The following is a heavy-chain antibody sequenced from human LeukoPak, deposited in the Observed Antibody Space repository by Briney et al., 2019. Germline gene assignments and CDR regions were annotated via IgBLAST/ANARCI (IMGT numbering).Heavy chain of an antibody. V-gene: IGHV4-61*02. D-gene: IGHD6-13*01. Sequence: PSETLSLTCTVSGGSISSGTYYWSWIRQPAGKGLEWIGRIYSRGSTNYNPSLKSRVTISLDTSKNQFSLKLSSVTAADTAVYYCAREQALIAAAGTEFHPLMDVWGQGTTVTVSS. J-gene: IGHJ6*02. CDR1: GGSISSGTYY. CDR2: IYSRGST. CDR3: AREQALIAAAGTEFHPLMDV.